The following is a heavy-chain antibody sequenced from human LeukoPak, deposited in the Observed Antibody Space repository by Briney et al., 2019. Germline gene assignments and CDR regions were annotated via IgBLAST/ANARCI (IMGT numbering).Heavy chain of an antibody. J-gene: IGHJ3*02. D-gene: IGHD2/OR15-2a*01. CDR2: IYYSGRT. Sequence: SETLSLTCSVSGASISGYYWSWIRQPPGKGLEWVGHIYYSGRTTYNPSLKRRVTISVDSSKNQFSLRLSSVTAADTAVYYCARCLSRCNNGFDIWGEGTMVTVSS. CDR1: GASISGYY. V-gene: IGHV4-59*01. CDR3: ARCLSRCNNGFDI.